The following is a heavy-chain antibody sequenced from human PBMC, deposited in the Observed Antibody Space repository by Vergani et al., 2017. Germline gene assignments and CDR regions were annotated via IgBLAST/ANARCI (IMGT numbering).Heavy chain of an antibody. J-gene: IGHJ4*02. CDR3: ADNRAAGTGV. CDR1: GGSFSGYY. Sequence: QVQLQQWGAGLLKPSETLSLTCAVYGGSFSGYYWSWIRQPPGRGLEWIGEINHSGSTNYNPSLKSRVTISVDTSKNQFSLKLSSVTAADTAVYYCADNRAAGTGVWGQGTLVTVSS. V-gene: IGHV4-34*01. D-gene: IGHD1-14*01. CDR2: INHSGST.